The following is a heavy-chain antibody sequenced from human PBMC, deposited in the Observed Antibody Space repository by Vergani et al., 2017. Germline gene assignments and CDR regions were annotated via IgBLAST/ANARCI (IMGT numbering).Heavy chain of an antibody. J-gene: IGHJ4*02. CDR3: AKARESGIAARPFDY. V-gene: IGHV3-23*01. CDR1: GFTFSSYA. CDR2: ISGSGGST. Sequence: EVQLLESGGGLVQPGGSLRLSCAASGFTFSSYAMSWVRQAPGKGLEWVSAISGSGGSTYYVDSVKGRFTISRDNSKNTLYLQMNSLRAEDTAVYYCAKARESGIAARPFDYWGQGTLVTVSS. D-gene: IGHD6-6*01.